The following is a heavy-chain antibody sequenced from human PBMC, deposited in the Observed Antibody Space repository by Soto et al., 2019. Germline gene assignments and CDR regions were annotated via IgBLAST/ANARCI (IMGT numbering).Heavy chain of an antibody. D-gene: IGHD5-12*01. CDR3: ARGNHRWLQLWYFDL. Sequence: QVQLVQSGAEVKKPGSSVTFSCKASGSTFSSYTISWVRQAPGQGLDWMGGIIPILGTANYAQKFQGRVTITADESTSTAYMELSSLRSEVTAVYYCARGNHRWLQLWYFDLWGRGTLVTVSS. CDR2: IIPILGTA. CDR1: GSTFSSYT. J-gene: IGHJ2*01. V-gene: IGHV1-69*16.